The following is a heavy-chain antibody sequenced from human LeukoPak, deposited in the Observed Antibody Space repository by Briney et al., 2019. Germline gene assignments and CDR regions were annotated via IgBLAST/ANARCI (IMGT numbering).Heavy chain of an antibody. V-gene: IGHV3-23*01. CDR2: ISGSGGST. J-gene: IGHJ5*02. CDR1: GFNFSSYA. CDR3: AKGGRRVGYNCFDL. D-gene: IGHD1-26*01. Sequence: GGSLRLSCAASGFNFSSYAMSWVRQAPGKGLEWVSAISGSGGSTYYADSVKGRFTISRDNAKNTRYLQMNSPRAEETAVYYCAKGGRRVGYNCFDLWGQGTLVTVSS.